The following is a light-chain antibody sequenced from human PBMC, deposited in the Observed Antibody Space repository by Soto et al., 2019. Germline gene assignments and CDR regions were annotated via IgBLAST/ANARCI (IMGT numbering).Light chain of an antibody. Sequence: EEGLTQSPATLSVSPGERATLSCRASQSVANTLAWYQQRPGQAPRLLIYGASKRAIGIPARFSGSGSGTDFTLTISSLQSEDFAVYYCQQYNNWPFITFGQGTRLEIK. J-gene: IGKJ5*01. CDR3: QQYNNWPFIT. V-gene: IGKV3-15*01. CDR2: GAS. CDR1: QSVANT.